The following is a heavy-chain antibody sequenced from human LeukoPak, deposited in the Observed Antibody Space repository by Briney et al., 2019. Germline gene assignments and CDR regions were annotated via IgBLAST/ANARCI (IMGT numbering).Heavy chain of an antibody. CDR2: IIPIFGTA. CDR1: GGTFSSYA. V-gene: IGHV1-69*05. D-gene: IGHD3-22*01. Sequence: SVKVSCKASGGTFSSYAISWVRQAPGQGLEWMGGIIPIFGTANYAQKFQGRVTITTDESTSTAYMELSSLRSEDTAVYYCARQNYYDSSGYYRPLGYWGQGTLVTVSS. CDR3: ARQNYYDSSGYYRPLGY. J-gene: IGHJ4*02.